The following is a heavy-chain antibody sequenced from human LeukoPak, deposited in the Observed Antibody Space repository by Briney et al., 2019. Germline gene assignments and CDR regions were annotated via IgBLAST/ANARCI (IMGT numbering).Heavy chain of an antibody. J-gene: IGHJ5*02. CDR3: ARHILYRLDP. CDR1: GFTFNTLW. CDR2: IKQGGGEK. D-gene: IGHD2-8*01. Sequence: TGGSLRLSCEASGFTFNTLWMTWVRQAPGKGLEWVANIKQGGGEKHYVDSVRGRFTISRDNTKNFVYLQMDSLRTEDTAVYYCARHILYRLDPWGQGTLVTVSS. V-gene: IGHV3-7*01.